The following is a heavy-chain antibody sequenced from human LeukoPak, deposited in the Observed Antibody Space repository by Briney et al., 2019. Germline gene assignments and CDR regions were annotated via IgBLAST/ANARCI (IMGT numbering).Heavy chain of an antibody. Sequence: PGGSLRLSCAASGFSFSNSDMHWVRQAPGKGLEWVAFIRYDGSNKYYEDSVKGRLTISRDNAKNTLFLRMYSLRPEDTAVYYCVKEIRRNYFYGMDVWGQGTSVIVSS. J-gene: IGHJ6*02. CDR2: IRYDGSNK. V-gene: IGHV3-30*02. CDR1: GFSFSNSD. CDR3: VKEIRRNYFYGMDV.